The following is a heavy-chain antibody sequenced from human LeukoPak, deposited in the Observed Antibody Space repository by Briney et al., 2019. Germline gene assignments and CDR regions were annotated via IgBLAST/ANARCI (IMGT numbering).Heavy chain of an antibody. CDR3: ARDPGGDNAY. V-gene: IGHV3-66*01. CDR1: GFTVSSNY. CDR2: IFNDGST. J-gene: IGHJ4*02. D-gene: IGHD4-17*01. Sequence: GGSLRPSCAASGFTVSSNYMSWVRQAPGKGLEWVSLIFNDGSTYYADSVKAKFTISRDNSMDTLYLQMNSLRVEDTAVYYCARDPGGDNAYWGQGTLVTVSS.